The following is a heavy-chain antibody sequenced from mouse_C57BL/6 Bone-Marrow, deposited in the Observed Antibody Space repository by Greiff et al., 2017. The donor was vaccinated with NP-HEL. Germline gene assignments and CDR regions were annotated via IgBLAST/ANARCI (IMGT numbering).Heavy chain of an antibody. CDR2: ISSGGSYT. J-gene: IGHJ4*01. CDR3: ARQSYYYGSSLYAMDY. V-gene: IGHV5-6*01. Sequence: EVQLVESGGDLVKPGGSLKLSCAASGFTFSSYGMSWVRQTPDKRLEWVATISSGGSYTYYPDSVKGRFTISRDNAKNTLYLQMSSLKSEDTAMYYCARQSYYYGSSLYAMDYWGQGTSVTVSS. CDR1: GFTFSSYG. D-gene: IGHD1-1*01.